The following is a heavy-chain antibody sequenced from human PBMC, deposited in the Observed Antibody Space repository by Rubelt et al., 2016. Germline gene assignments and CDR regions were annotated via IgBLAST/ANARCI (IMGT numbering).Heavy chain of an antibody. D-gene: IGHD6-6*01. CDR3: AREQASWQLVFDY. Sequence: QVQLQQWGAGLLKPSETLSLTCAVYGGSFSGYYWSWIRQPPGKGLEWIGSIYYSGSTYYNPSLKSRVTISVDKSKNQFSLKLSSVTAADTAVYYCAREQASWQLVFDYWGQGTLVTVSS. CDR1: GGSFSGYY. J-gene: IGHJ4*02. CDR2: IYYSGST. V-gene: IGHV4-34*01.